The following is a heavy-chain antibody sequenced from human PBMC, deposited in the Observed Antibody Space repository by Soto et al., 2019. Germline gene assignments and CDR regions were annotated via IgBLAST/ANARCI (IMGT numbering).Heavy chain of an antibody. CDR1: GYTFSTYG. D-gene: IGHD1-1*01. V-gene: IGHV1-3*01. CDR2: LNGGTGQT. Sequence: EASVKVSCKASGYTFSTYGMHWVRQAPGQSLEWMGWLNGGTGQTRYSQRFQDRVIITRDTSASTGYMELSSLRSEDTAVYYCARGKGMEENYFYYGLDIWGQGTTVTVS. CDR3: ARGKGMEENYFYYGLDI. J-gene: IGHJ6*02.